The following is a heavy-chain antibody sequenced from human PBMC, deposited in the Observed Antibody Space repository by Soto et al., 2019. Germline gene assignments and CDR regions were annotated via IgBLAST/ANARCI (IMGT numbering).Heavy chain of an antibody. CDR3: AREGDDYCSGTRCFHYYGLDV. Sequence: QVQLVESGGGVVQPGTSLRLSCTASGFTFNSYGIHWVRQAPGKGLEWLALIEYNAKNRFYADSVKGRFSISRDNSRNTGYLQGNGLRAEDTAVYYCAREGDDYCSGTRCFHYYGLDVWGQGTTVIVSS. D-gene: IGHD2-15*01. J-gene: IGHJ6*02. CDR2: IEYNAKNR. CDR1: GFTFNSYG. V-gene: IGHV3-33*05.